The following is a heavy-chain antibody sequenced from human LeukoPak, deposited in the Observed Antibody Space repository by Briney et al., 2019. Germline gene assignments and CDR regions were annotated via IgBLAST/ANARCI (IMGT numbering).Heavy chain of an antibody. CDR2: IKHNGGEK. D-gene: IGHD3-22*01. CDR1: GGSISSSNW. Sequence: ETLSLTCAVSGGSISSSNWWSWVRQPPGKGLEWVASIKHNGGEKYYVDSVKGRFTISRDNAKNSLYLEMSSLRVEDTAVYYCARDRGWRTSGYYLYHFDYWGQGTLVTFAS. V-gene: IGHV3-7*01. J-gene: IGHJ4*02. CDR3: ARDRGWRTSGYYLYHFDY.